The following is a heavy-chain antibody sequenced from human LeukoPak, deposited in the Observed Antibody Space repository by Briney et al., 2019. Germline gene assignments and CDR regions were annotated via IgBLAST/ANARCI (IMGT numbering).Heavy chain of an antibody. D-gene: IGHD3-3*01. V-gene: IGHV4-39*01. CDR1: GGSISSSSYY. CDR2: IYYSGST. J-gene: IGHJ6*03. Sequence: PSETLSLTCTVSGGSISSSSYYWGWIRQPPGKGLEWIGGIYYSGSTYYNPSLRSRVTISVDTSKNQFSLKVSSVTAADTAMYYCARRQRFLEDYYYLDVWGKGTTVTVSS. CDR3: ARRQRFLEDYYYLDV.